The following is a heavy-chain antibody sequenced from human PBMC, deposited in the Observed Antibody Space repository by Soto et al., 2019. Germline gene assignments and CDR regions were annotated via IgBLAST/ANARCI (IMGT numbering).Heavy chain of an antibody. CDR2: ISYDGSNK. D-gene: IGHD2-15*01. CDR1: GFTFSSYA. CDR3: ARDTDSGLDC. Sequence: GGSLRLSGAAAGFTFSSYAMHWVRQAPGKGLEWVAVISYDGSNKYYADSVKGRFTISRDNSKNTLYLQMNSLRAEDTAVYYCARDTDSGLDCWGQGALVTVSS. J-gene: IGHJ4*02. V-gene: IGHV3-30-3*01.